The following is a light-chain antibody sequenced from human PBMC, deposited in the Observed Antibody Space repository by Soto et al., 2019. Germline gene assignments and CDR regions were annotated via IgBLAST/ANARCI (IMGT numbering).Light chain of an antibody. CDR3: TSYTGSNTLEV. J-gene: IGLJ1*01. V-gene: IGLV2-14*03. CDR1: SSDIGAYNY. Sequence: QSALTQPASVSGSPGQSITISCTGTSSDIGAYNYVSWYRQHPGKAPQLLIYDVNNRPSGASHRFSGSKSGNTASLTISGLQSEDDADYFCTSYTGSNTLEVFGPGTKVTVL. CDR2: DVN.